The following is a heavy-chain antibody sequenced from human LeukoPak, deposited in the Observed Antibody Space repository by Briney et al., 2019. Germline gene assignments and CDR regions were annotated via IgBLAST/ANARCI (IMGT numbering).Heavy chain of an antibody. V-gene: IGHV4-39*01. CDR1: GGSISSSSYY. J-gene: IGHJ4*02. CDR3: AGLETYYYDSSGPY. CDR2: IYYSGST. Sequence: SETLSLTCTVSGGSISSSSYYWGWIRQPPGKGLEWIGSIYYSGSTYYNPSLKSRVTISVDTSKNQFSLKLSSVTAADTAVYYCAGLETYYYDSSGPYWGQGTLVIVSS. D-gene: IGHD3-22*01.